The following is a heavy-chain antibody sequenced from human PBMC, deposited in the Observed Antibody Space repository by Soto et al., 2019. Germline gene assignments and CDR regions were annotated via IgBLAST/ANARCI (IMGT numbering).Heavy chain of an antibody. CDR2: IYYSGST. D-gene: IGHD2-21*01. Sequence: QLQLQESGPGLVKPSETLSLTCTVSGASISSSTYYWAWIRQPPGKGLEWSGSIYYSGSTYYNPXXXXXXXXXXXXXXXXXXXXXXXXXXADTAVYYCARVLSGSFVDYWGQGTLVTVSS. V-gene: IGHV4-39*01. CDR1: GASISSSTYY. CDR3: ARVLSGSFVDY. J-gene: IGHJ4*02.